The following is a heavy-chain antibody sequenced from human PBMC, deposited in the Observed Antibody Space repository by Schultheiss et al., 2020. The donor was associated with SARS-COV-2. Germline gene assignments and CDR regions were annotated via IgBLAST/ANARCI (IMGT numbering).Heavy chain of an antibody. D-gene: IGHD3-3*01. CDR2: IIPILGIA. V-gene: IGHV1-69*04. Sequence: SVKVSCKASGGTFSSYAISWVRQAPGQGLEWMGRIIPILGIANYAQKFQGRVTITADKSTSTAYMELSSLRSEDTAVYYCARPWGNYDFWSGYGMDVWGQGTTVTVSS. CDR3: ARPWGNYDFWSGYGMDV. CDR1: GGTFSSYA. J-gene: IGHJ6*02.